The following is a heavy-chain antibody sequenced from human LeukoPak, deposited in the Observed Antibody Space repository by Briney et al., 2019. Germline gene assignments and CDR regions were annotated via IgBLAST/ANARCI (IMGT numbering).Heavy chain of an antibody. CDR3: ARKGSLFCSGGSCTTWVAFDI. J-gene: IGHJ3*02. CDR2: IYPGDSDT. CDR1: GYSFTSYW. D-gene: IGHD2-15*01. Sequence: GESLEISCKGSGYSFTSYWIGWVRQMPGKGLEWMGIIYPGDSDTRYSPSFQGQVTISADKSISTAYLQWSSLKASDTAMYYCARKGSLFCSGGSCTTWVAFDIWGQGTMVTVSS. V-gene: IGHV5-51*01.